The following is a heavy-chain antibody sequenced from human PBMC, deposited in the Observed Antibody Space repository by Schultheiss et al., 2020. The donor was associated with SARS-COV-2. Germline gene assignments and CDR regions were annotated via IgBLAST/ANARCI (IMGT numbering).Heavy chain of an antibody. CDR3: VVTAIQFDY. Sequence: GGSLRLSCAASGFTLSTYVMNRVRQVPGKGLEWVSGISGSNVNTYYADSVKGRFTFSRDNAKNSLYLQMNSLRAEDTAVYYCVVTAIQFDYWGQGTLVTVSS. CDR1: GFTLSTYV. D-gene: IGHD2-21*02. CDR2: ISGSNVNT. J-gene: IGHJ4*02. V-gene: IGHV3-21*01.